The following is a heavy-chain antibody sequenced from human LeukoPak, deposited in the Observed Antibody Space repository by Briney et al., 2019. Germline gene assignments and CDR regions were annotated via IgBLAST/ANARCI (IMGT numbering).Heavy chain of an antibody. CDR3: ATYSILNAREFRY. J-gene: IGHJ4*02. CDR2: INPDGSEK. V-gene: IGHV3-7*01. D-gene: IGHD4-11*01. CDR1: GFSFSIHW. Sequence: GGSLRLSCAASGFSFSIHWMSWVRQAPGKGLERVAKINPDGSEKYYVDSVKGRFTISRDNAKNSVYVQMNSLRADDTAVYYCATYSILNAREFRYWGQGTLVTVTS.